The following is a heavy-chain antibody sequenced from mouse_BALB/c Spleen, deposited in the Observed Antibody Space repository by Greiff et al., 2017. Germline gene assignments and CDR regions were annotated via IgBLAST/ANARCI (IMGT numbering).Heavy chain of an antibody. D-gene: IGHD2-1*01. CDR3: ASYGNYRDYYAMDY. CDR2: ISSGGGNT. CDR1: GFTFSSYT. V-gene: IGHV5-9*03. Sequence: DVKLVESGGGLVKPGGSLKLSCAASGFTFSSYTMSWVRQTPEKRLEWVATISSGGGNTYYPDSVKGRFTISRDNAKNNLYLQMSSLRSEDTALYYCASYGNYRDYYAMDYWGQGTSVTVSS. J-gene: IGHJ4*01.